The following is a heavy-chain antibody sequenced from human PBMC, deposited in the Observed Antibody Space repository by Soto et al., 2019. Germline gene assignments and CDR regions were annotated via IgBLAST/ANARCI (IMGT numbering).Heavy chain of an antibody. CDR2: TSYDGNNK. Sequence: GGSLRLSCAASGFTFRTYSMHWVRQAPGKGLEWVAVTSYDGNNKYYADSVKGRFTISRDNSKNTLYLEMSSLRAEDTAVYYCARQGGFWSFYYLGFRLDYLAFWGQGTLVPVSS. V-gene: IGHV3-30-3*01. CDR1: GFTFRTYS. CDR3: ARQGGFWSFYYLGFRLDYLAF. D-gene: IGHD3-3*01. J-gene: IGHJ4*02.